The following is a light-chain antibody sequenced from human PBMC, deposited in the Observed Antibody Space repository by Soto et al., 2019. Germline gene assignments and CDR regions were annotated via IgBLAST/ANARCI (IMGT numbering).Light chain of an antibody. CDR3: QSFDSALLAYV. Sequence: QTVVTQEPSLTVSPGGTVTLTCASSSGAVTSAYYPSWFQQKPGQAPKSLTYSISNKQPWTPARFSASLIGGKAALTLSGVQPEDEAEYYCQSFDSALLAYVFGTGTKVTVL. CDR2: SIS. CDR1: SGAVTSAYY. V-gene: IGLV7-43*01. J-gene: IGLJ1*01.